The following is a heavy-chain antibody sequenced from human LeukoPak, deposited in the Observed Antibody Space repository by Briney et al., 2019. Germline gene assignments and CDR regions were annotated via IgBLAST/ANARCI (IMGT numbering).Heavy chain of an antibody. Sequence: AGSLTLSCVASGFSFSNYSMRWVRQAPGKGLEWVAFISADGRDKYYIDSVRDRFTISRDNSKTTVFLKMNSLEVEDTAVYYCATPLNSKWSSSWYSGHFDYWGQGAMVTVPS. D-gene: IGHD6-13*01. V-gene: IGHV3-30*04. CDR3: ATPLNSKWSSSWYSGHFDY. CDR1: GFSFSNYS. CDR2: ISADGRDK. J-gene: IGHJ4*02.